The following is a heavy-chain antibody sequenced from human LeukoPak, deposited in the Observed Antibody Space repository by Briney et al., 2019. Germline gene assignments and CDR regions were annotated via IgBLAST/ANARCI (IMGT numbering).Heavy chain of an antibody. CDR2: ISYDGSNK. CDR3: ARDQEVSGGMDV. V-gene: IGHV3-30-3*01. Sequence: PRRSPRLSCAASGFTFSSYAMHWVRQAPGKGLEWVAVISYDGSNKYYADSVKGRFTISRDNSKNTLYLQMNSLRAEDTAVYYCARDQEVSGGMDVWGQGTTVTVSS. CDR1: GFTFSSYA. D-gene: IGHD2-15*01. J-gene: IGHJ6*02.